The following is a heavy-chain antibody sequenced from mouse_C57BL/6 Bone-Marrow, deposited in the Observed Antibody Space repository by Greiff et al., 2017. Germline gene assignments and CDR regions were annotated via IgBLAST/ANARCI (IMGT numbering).Heavy chain of an antibody. D-gene: IGHD1-1*01. CDR2: ISYDGSN. CDR1: GYSITSGYY. CDR3: ARGGGTTVVDY. J-gene: IGHJ2*01. V-gene: IGHV3-6*01. Sequence: EVKLMESGPGLVKPSQSLSLTCSVTGYSITSGYYWNWIRQFPGNKLEWMGYISYDGSNNYNPSLKNRISITRDKSKNQFFLKLNSVTTEDTATYYCARGGGTTVVDYWGQGTTLTVSS.